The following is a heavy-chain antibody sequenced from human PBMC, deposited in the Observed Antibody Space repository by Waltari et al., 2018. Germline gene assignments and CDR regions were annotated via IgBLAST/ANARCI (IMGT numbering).Heavy chain of an antibody. Sequence: QVQLQESGPGLVKPSETLSLTCTVSGGSISSYYWSWIRQPPGKGLEWIGYIYYSGSTTYNPSLKSRVAISVDTSKNQFSLKLSSVTAADTAVYYCARKGTNYGGNSIYWYFDLWGRGTLVTVSS. J-gene: IGHJ2*01. D-gene: IGHD4-17*01. CDR1: GGSISSYY. CDR2: IYYSGST. V-gene: IGHV4-59*01. CDR3: ARKGTNYGGNSIYWYFDL.